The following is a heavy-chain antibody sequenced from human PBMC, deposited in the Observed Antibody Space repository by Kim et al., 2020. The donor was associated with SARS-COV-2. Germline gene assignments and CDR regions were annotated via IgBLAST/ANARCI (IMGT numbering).Heavy chain of an antibody. V-gene: IGHV1-69*13. CDR3: ATRRITIFGVVIAPFDY. Sequence: SVKVSCKASGGTFSSYAISWVRQAPGQGLEWMGGIIPIFGTANYAQKFQGRVTITADESTSTAYMELSSLRSEDTAVYYCATRRITIFGVVIAPFDYWGQGTLVTVSS. J-gene: IGHJ4*02. CDR1: GGTFSSYA. D-gene: IGHD3-3*01. CDR2: IIPIFGTA.